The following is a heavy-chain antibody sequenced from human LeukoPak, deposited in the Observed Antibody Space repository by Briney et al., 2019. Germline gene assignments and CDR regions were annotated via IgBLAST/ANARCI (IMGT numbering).Heavy chain of an antibody. D-gene: IGHD1-26*01. V-gene: IGHV1-69*13. J-gene: IGHJ4*02. CDR3: ARVVGATYLFDY. CDR1: GGTFSSYA. Sequence: GASVKVSCKASGGTFSSYAISWVRQAPGQGLEWMGGIIPIFGTANYAQKFQGRVTITADESTSTAYMELSSLRSEDTAVYYCARVVGATYLFDYWGQGTLVTVSS. CDR2: IIPIFGTA.